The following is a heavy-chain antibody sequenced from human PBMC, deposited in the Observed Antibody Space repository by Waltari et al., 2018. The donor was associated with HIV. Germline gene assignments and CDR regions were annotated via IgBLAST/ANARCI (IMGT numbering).Heavy chain of an antibody. V-gene: IGHV3-7*01. CDR3: ASALYYYYGMDV. CDR1: GFTFSSYW. Sequence: EVQLVESGGGLVQPGGSLRLSCAASGFTFSSYWMTWVRQAPGKGPEWVANIKQDGSEKYYVDSVKGRFTISRDNAKSSLYLQMNSLRAEDTAMYYCASALYYYYGMDVWGQGTTVTVFS. CDR2: IKQDGSEK. J-gene: IGHJ6*02.